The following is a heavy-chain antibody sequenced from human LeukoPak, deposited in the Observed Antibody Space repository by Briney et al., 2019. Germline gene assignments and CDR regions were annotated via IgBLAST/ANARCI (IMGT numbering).Heavy chain of an antibody. CDR3: TSVRQGANYYYYMDV. CDR1: GFTVSSNY. V-gene: IGHV3-53*01. J-gene: IGHJ6*03. Sequence: PGGSLRLSCAASGFTVSSNYMSWVRQAPGKGLEWVSVIYSGGTTFYAGSVKGRFTISRDNSKNTLYLQMNSLSAEDTAVYYCTSVRQGANYYYYMDVWGKGTTVTVSS. CDR2: IYSGGTT. D-gene: IGHD3-16*01.